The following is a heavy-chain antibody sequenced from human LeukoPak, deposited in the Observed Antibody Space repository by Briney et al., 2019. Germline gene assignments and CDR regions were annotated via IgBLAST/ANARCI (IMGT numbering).Heavy chain of an antibody. J-gene: IGHJ6*02. CDR3: AKVKVAGTGYYYYGMDV. Sequence: GGSLRLSCAASGFTFSSYSMNWVRQAPGKGLEWVSSISSSSSYIYYADSVKGRFTISRDNAKNSLYLQMNSLRAEDTAVYYCAKVKVAGTGYYYYGMDVWGQGTTVTVSS. D-gene: IGHD1-1*01. CDR2: ISSSSSYI. V-gene: IGHV3-21*01. CDR1: GFTFSSYS.